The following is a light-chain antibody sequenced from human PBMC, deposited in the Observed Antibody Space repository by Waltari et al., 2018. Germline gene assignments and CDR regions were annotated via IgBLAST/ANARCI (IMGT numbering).Light chain of an antibody. V-gene: IGLV3-25*03. CDR2: KAS. CDR1: ALPKQY. J-gene: IGLJ2*01. CDR3: LSAYSGGSQGV. Sequence: SYELTQPPSVSVSPGQTAKLPCPGDALPKQYTLLYQQKPGQGPLLVIDKASERPSGIPERFSGPSSGTTVTLAISGVQAEDEADYYCLSAYSGGSQGVFGGGTKLTVL.